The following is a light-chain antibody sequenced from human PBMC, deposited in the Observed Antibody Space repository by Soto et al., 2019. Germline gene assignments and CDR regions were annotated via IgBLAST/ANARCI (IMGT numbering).Light chain of an antibody. V-gene: IGKV3-15*01. Sequence: EIVMTQSPASLSLSPGERVTLSCRASQNVGSNLAWYQQKPGQAPRLLIYGASTRATGIPARFSGSGSGTEFTLTITSLQSEDFGIYYCQQCNKWTLFTFGPGTKLDIK. J-gene: IGKJ3*01. CDR1: QNVGSN. CDR2: GAS. CDR3: QQCNKWTLFT.